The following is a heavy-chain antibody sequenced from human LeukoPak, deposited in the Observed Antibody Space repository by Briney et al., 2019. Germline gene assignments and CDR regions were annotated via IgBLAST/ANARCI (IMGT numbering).Heavy chain of an antibody. D-gene: IGHD2-8*02. J-gene: IGHJ4*02. CDR2: IIPMQDRK. V-gene: IGHV1-69*04. CDR3: AREGGGCTGSVCHVSLFFFDF. CDR1: GDTFSRYS. Sequence: GASVKVSCKASGDTFSRYSISWVRQAPGQGLEWMGRIIPMQDRKASAQKFQGRVTFTADTSTTTAHMELNSLTSEDTAVYYCAREGGGCTGSVCHVSLFFFDFWGQGTLVTVSS.